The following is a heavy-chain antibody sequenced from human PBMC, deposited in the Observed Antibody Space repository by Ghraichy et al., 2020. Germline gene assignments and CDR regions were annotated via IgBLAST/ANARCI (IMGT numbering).Heavy chain of an antibody. D-gene: IGHD1-26*01. CDR3: ARARGIVGAIGIFDY. CDR2: INHSGST. J-gene: IGHJ4*02. V-gene: IGHV4-34*01. CDR1: GGSFSGYY. Sequence: SETLSLTCAVYGGSFSGYYWSWIRQPPGKGLEWIGEINHSGSTNYNPSLKSRVSISVDTSKNQFSLKVSSVTGADTAVYYCARARGIVGAIGIFDYWGQGTLVTVSS.